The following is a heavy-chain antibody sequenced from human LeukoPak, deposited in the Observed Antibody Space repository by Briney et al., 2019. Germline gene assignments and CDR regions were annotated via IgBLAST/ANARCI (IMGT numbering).Heavy chain of an antibody. V-gene: IGHV4-30-4*01. D-gene: IGHD3-10*01. CDR3: AREGGYYGSGSYY. CDR2: IYYSGST. J-gene: IGHJ4*02. Sequence: SETLSLTCTVSGGSISSGDYYWSWIRQPPGKGLEWIGYIYYSGSTYYNPSLKSRVTISVDTSKNQFSLKLSSVTAADTAVYYCAREGGYYGSGSYYWGQGTLVTVSS. CDR1: GGSISSGDYY.